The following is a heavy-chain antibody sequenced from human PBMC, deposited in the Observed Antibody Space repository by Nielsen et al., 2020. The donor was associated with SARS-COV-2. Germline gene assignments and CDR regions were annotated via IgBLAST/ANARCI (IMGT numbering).Heavy chain of an antibody. CDR3: ARRAGGPEED. J-gene: IGHJ4*02. CDR1: GYSFTSYW. D-gene: IGHD3-10*01. Sequence: GESLKTSCKGSGYSFTSYWISWVRQMPGKGLEWMGRIDPSDSYTNYSPSFQGHVTISADKSIGTAYLQWSSLKASDTAMYYCARRAGGPEEDWGQGTLVTVSS. V-gene: IGHV5-10-1*01. CDR2: IDPSDSYT.